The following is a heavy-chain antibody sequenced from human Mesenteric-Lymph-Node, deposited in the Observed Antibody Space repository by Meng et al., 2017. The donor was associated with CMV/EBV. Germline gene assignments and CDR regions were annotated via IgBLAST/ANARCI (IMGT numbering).Heavy chain of an antibody. CDR3: VRGGYIDFERSYAFDI. V-gene: IGHV3-33*01. CDR2: IWSDGDNK. CDR1: FTFDGYV. Sequence: FTFDGYVIHWVRQTPAKGLEWVAVIWSDGDNKYYADSVKDRFTISRDSSKDTLYLQMDSLSADDTAVYYCVRGGYIDFERSYAFDIWGQGTVVTVSS. D-gene: IGHD5-12*01. J-gene: IGHJ3*02.